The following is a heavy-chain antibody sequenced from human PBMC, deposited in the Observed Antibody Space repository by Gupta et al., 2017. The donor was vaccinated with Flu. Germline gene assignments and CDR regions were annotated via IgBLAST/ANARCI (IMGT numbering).Heavy chain of an antibody. CDR3: ATAMIVVVTRGDYYGMDV. Sequence: EVQLVQSGAEVKKPGATVKICCKVSGYTFTDYYLHWVQQALGKGLEWMGLVDPEDVETIDPERFQGIVTITADTSTDTAYMELSSLSSEDTAVYYCATAMIVVVTRGDYYGMDVWGQGTTVTVSS. D-gene: IGHD3-22*01. J-gene: IGHJ6*02. CDR2: VDPEDVET. V-gene: IGHV1-69-2*01. CDR1: GYTFTDYY.